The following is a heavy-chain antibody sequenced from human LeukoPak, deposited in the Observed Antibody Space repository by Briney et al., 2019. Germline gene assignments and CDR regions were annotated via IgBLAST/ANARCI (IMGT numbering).Heavy chain of an antibody. Sequence: SETLSLTCSVSVGSISSTNYYWGWIRQPPGKGLEWIGSIYHSGSTYYNPSLKSRVTISVDTSKNQFSLKLSSVTAADTAVYYCARGVARSSKFHFSYYFDYWGQGTLVTVSS. CDR1: VGSISSTNYY. D-gene: IGHD6-6*01. CDR3: ARGVARSSKFHFSYYFDY. CDR2: IYHSGST. V-gene: IGHV4-39*07. J-gene: IGHJ4*02.